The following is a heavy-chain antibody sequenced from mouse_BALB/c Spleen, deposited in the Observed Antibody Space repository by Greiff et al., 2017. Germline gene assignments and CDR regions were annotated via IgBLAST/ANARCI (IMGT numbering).Heavy chain of an antibody. D-gene: IGHD1-1*01. CDR1: GDSITSGY. J-gene: IGHJ4*01. V-gene: IGHV3-8*02. CDR2: ISYSGST. CDR3: ARKRIYYGSSPYYYAMDY. Sequence: EVKLVESGPSLVKPSQTLSLTCSVTGDSITSGYWNWIRKFPGNKLEYMGYISYSGSTYYNPSLKSRISITRDTSKNQYYLQLNSVTTEDTATYYCARKRIYYGSSPYYYAMDYWGQGTSVTVSS.